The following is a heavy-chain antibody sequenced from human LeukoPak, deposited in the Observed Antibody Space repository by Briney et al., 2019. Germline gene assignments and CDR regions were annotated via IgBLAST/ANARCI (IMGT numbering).Heavy chain of an antibody. CDR1: GYTFTGYY. CDR3: ARVGEDSSSWYYNWFDP. Sequence: ASVKVSCKASGYTFTGYYMHWVRQAPGQGLEWMGWINPNSGGTNYAQKFQGRVTMPRDTSISTAYMELSRLRSDDTAVYYCARVGEDSSSWYYNWFDPWGPGNLVTVSS. V-gene: IGHV1-2*02. D-gene: IGHD6-13*01. CDR2: INPNSGGT. J-gene: IGHJ5*02.